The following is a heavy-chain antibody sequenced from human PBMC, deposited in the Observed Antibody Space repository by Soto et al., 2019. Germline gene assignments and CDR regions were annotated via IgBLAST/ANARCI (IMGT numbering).Heavy chain of an antibody. CDR2: VNPIVSMS. J-gene: IGHJ4*02. D-gene: IGHD3-10*01. Sequence: QVQLVQFGAAVKRPGSSVKVSCKASGDTFNFYSIKWVRQAPGLGLEWMGRVNPIVSMSNYAQRFQGRVTMTADKSTSTAYMELSGLRSEDTAIYYCATSYGAGYRAFDYWGQGALVTVSS. CDR1: GDTFNFYS. CDR3: ATSYGAGYRAFDY. V-gene: IGHV1-69*04.